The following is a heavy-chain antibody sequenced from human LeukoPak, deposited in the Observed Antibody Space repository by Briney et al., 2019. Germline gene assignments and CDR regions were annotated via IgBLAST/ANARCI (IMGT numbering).Heavy chain of an antibody. CDR1: GFSVSSNY. J-gene: IGHJ4*02. CDR3: ARDKLGSGYSSDFDY. CDR2: IYTGGTT. D-gene: IGHD6-19*01. V-gene: IGHV3-66*02. Sequence: GGSLRLSCAASGFSVSSNYMNWVRQAPGKGLEWVSAIYTGGTTYYADSVKGRFTISRDSSKNTLYLQMNSLGAEDTAVYYCARDKLGSGYSSDFDYWGQGTLVTVSS.